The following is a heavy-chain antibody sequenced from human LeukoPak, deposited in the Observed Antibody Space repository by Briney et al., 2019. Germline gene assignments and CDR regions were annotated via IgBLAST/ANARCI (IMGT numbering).Heavy chain of an antibody. CDR3: ARIPFIRGAWGYFDC. CDR1: GGSISSGDYY. D-gene: IGHD3-10*01. Sequence: SETLSLTCTVSGGSISSGDYYWSWIRQPPGKGLEWIGYIYHSGRTNYNPFLKSRVGISLDTSKNQFSLRLSSVTAADTAVYYCARIPFIRGAWGYFDCWGQGTLVTVSS. V-gene: IGHV4-30-4*01. CDR2: IYHSGRT. J-gene: IGHJ4*02.